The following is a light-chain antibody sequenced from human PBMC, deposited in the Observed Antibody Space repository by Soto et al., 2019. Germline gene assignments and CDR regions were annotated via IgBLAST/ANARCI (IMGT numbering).Light chain of an antibody. V-gene: IGKV1-39*01. CDR2: AAS. Sequence: DIPMTQSPSSLSASVGDRVTITCRASQSIGTYLNWYQHKPGNAPSLLIYAASSLQSGVPSRFSGSGSGTDFTLTISSLQPEDFATYYCQQSYSIPPMYTFGQGTKVEIK. J-gene: IGKJ2*01. CDR3: QQSYSIPPMYT. CDR1: QSIGTY.